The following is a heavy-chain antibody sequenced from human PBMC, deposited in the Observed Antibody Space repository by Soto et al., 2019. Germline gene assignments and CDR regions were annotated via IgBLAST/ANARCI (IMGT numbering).Heavy chain of an antibody. CDR2: ISWNSGSI. D-gene: IGHD5-12*01. V-gene: IGHV3-9*01. J-gene: IGHJ4*02. CDR3: AKDIGPEYSGYDWALSLDY. Sequence: GGSLRLSCAASGFTFDDYAMHWVRQAPGKGLEWVSGISWNSGSIGYADSVKGRFTISRDNAKNSLYLQMNSLRAEDTALYYCAKDIGPEYSGYDWALSLDYWGQGTLVTVAS. CDR1: GFTFDDYA.